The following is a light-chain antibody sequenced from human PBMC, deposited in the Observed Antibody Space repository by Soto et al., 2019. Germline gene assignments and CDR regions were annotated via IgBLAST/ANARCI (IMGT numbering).Light chain of an antibody. V-gene: IGKV1-5*01. CDR1: QSISSW. CDR2: DAS. CDR3: QQYNSYSPSWT. J-gene: IGKJ1*01. Sequence: DIQMTQSPSTLSASVGDRVTITCRASQSISSWLAWYQQKPGKAPKLLIYDASSLESGVPSRFSGSGSGTEFTLTISSLQPYDFATYYCQQYNSYSPSWTFGQGTKVEIK.